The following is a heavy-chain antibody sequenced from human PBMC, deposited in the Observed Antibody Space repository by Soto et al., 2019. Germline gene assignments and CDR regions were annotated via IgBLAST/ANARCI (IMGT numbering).Heavy chain of an antibody. CDR1: GYTLTDLA. CDR2: FDPEDGET. Sequence: QVQVVQSGAEVKKPGASVKVSCKVSGYTLTDLAMHWVRQAPGKGLEWVGGFDPEDGETIYAQKFQGRVTMTEDTSTDTAYMELSSLRSEDTALYYCATRGTRWLQSPFDYWGQGTLVTVSS. D-gene: IGHD1-1*01. CDR3: ATRGTRWLQSPFDY. J-gene: IGHJ4*02. V-gene: IGHV1-24*01.